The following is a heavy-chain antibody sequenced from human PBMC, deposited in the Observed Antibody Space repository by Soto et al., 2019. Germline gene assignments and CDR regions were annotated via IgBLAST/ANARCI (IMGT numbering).Heavy chain of an antibody. Sequence: QITMKESGPPLVKPTQTLTLTCIFSGFSFSADGVGVGWIRQPPGKALEWLALIYWDDDPRYRPSLKSRLTNTNDYSKNQVVLTMTNTDPLDTATYYREHASGGTSWPNDAVDDWRQGTVVTVST. CDR3: EHASGGTSWPNDAVDD. CDR2: IYWDDDP. V-gene: IGHV2-5*02. CDR1: GFSFSADGVG. J-gene: IGHJ3*01. D-gene: IGHD1-1*01.